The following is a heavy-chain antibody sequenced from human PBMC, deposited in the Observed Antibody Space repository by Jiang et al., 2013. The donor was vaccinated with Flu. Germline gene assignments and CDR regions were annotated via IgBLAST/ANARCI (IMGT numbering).Heavy chain of an antibody. J-gene: IGHJ6*02. Sequence: RQAPGKGLEWVSAISGSGGSTYYADSVKGRFTISRDNSKNTLYLQMNSLRAEDTAVYYCAKEIPMVRGGDWYYYYGMDVWGQGTTVTVSS. D-gene: IGHD3-10*01. V-gene: IGHV3-23*01. CDR3: AKEIPMVRGGDWYYYYGMDV. CDR2: ISGSGGST.